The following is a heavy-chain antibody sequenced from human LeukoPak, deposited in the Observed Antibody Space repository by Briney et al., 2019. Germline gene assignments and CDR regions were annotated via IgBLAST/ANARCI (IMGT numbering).Heavy chain of an antibody. CDR3: ARGGRTTWHGMDV. CDR2: ISSSSSYI. Sequence: GGSLRLSCAAFGFTFSSYSMNWVRQAPGKGLEWVSSISSSSSYIYYADSVKGRFTISRDNAKNSLYLQMNSLRAEDTAVYYCARGGRTTWHGMDVWGQGTTVTVSS. V-gene: IGHV3-21*01. J-gene: IGHJ6*02. D-gene: IGHD4-17*01. CDR1: GFTFSSYS.